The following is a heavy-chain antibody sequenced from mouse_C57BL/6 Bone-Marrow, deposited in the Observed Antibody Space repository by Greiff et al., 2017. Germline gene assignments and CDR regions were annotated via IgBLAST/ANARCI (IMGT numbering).Heavy chain of an antibody. Sequence: VMLVQPGPGLVQPSPSLSFTCTASGFSFTSYGVHWVRQSPGKGLEWLGVIWSGGSTDNNDAFISSMSIRKDNSERQVFFKMNSLQADDTAIYYCARNDGLYYAMDYWGRGTAVTVSA. D-gene: IGHD1-1*01. CDR3: ARNDGLYYAMDY. CDR1: GFSFTSYG. V-gene: IGHV2-2*01. J-gene: IGHJ4*01. CDR2: IWSGGST.